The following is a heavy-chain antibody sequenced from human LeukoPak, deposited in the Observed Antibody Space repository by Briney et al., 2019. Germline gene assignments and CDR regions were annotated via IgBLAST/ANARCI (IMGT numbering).Heavy chain of an antibody. V-gene: IGHV4-39*01. CDR3: ARLWQNWFDP. CDR1: GGSISGSSYY. J-gene: IGHJ5*02. CDR2: IYYSGST. Sequence: PSETLSLTCTVSGGSISGSSYYWGWIRQPPGKGLEWIGSIYYSGSTYYNPSLKSRVTISVDTSKNQFSLKLSSVTAADTAVYYCARLWQNWFDPWGQGTLVTVSS.